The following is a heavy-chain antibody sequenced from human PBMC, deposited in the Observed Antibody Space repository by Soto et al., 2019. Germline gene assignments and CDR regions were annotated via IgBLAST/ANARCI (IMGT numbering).Heavy chain of an antibody. CDR1: GFTFSTYW. Sequence: EVRLVESGGGLVQPGGSLRLSCAASGFTFSTYWMNWVRQAPGMGLEWLAIIKKDGSETHYVDSVKSRFTISRDNAKNSGFLQMNSLRADDTAVYYCASGAGWELEYWGQGALVTVSS. V-gene: IGHV3-7*03. CDR3: ASGAGWELEY. D-gene: IGHD1-26*01. J-gene: IGHJ4*02. CDR2: IKKDGSET.